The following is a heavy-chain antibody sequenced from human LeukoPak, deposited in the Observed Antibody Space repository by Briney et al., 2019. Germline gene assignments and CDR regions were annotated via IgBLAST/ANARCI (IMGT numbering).Heavy chain of an antibody. V-gene: IGHV3-9*03. Sequence: PGGSLTLSCAASGFTFCDYAMHWVRQAPGKGLEWVGGISWNRGSIGYADSVKGRFTISRDNAKNSLYLQMNSLRAEDMALYYCAKGGYYGSGSYFDYWGQGTLVTVSS. CDR3: AKGGYYGSGSYFDY. CDR1: GFTFCDYA. CDR2: ISWNRGSI. D-gene: IGHD3-10*01. J-gene: IGHJ4*02.